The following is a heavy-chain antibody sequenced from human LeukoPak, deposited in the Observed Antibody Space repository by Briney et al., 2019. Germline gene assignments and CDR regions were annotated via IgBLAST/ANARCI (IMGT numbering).Heavy chain of an antibody. Sequence: SETLSLTCAVYGGSSSGYYWSWIRQPPGKGLEWIGEINHSGSTNYNPSLKSRVTISVDTSKNQFSLKLSSVTAADTAVYYCARGLLSGGANDAFDIWGQGTMVTVSP. CDR1: GGSSSGYY. J-gene: IGHJ3*02. CDR3: ARGLLSGGANDAFDI. CDR2: INHSGST. V-gene: IGHV4-34*01. D-gene: IGHD4/OR15-4a*01.